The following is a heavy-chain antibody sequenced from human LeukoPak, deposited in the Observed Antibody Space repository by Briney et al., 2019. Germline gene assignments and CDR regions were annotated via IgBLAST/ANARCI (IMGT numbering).Heavy chain of an antibody. V-gene: IGHV4-59*12. J-gene: IGHJ4*02. Sequence: SETLSLTCTVSGGSISSYYWSWIRQPLGKGLEWIGYIYYSGSTNYNPSLKSRVTISVDTSKNQFSLKLSSVTAADTAVYYCARDYGDYGIDYWGQGTLVTVSS. CDR3: ARDYGDYGIDY. CDR2: IYYSGST. D-gene: IGHD4-17*01. CDR1: GGSISSYY.